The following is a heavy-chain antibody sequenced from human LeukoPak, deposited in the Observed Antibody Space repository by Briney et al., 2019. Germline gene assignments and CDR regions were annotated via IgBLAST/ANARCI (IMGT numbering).Heavy chain of an antibody. V-gene: IGHV1-3*01. CDR1: GYTFTDYA. J-gene: IGHJ4*02. Sequence: ASVEVSCKASGYTFTDYALHWVRQAPGPSLEWMGWTNGATGNTRFSQDFQGRLTITIDTSASTAFLDLSSLRSDDTAVYYCARSPGGNARTWLDYWGQGTLVTVSS. CDR2: TNGATGNT. D-gene: IGHD4-23*01. CDR3: ARSPGGNARTWLDY.